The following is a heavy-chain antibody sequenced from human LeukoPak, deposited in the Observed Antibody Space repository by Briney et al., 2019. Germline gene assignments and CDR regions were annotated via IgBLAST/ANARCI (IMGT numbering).Heavy chain of an antibody. J-gene: IGHJ3*02. CDR3: ARQAVAGTPGDAFDI. D-gene: IGHD6-19*01. CDR1: GYSFTSYW. V-gene: IGHV5-51*01. Sequence: GESLKISCKGSGYSFTSYWIGWVRQMPGKGLEWMGIIYPGDYDTRYSPSFQGQVTISADKSISTAYLQWSSLKASDTAMYYCARQAVAGTPGDAFDIWGQGTMVTVSS. CDR2: IYPGDYDT.